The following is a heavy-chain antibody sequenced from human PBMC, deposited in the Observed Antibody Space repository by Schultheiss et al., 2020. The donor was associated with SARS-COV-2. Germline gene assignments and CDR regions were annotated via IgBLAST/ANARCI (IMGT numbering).Heavy chain of an antibody. CDR1: GFTFSSYG. J-gene: IGHJ6*02. V-gene: IGHV3-33*01. CDR2: IWYDGSNK. Sequence: GGSLRLSCAASGFTFSSYGMHWVRQAPGKGLEWVAVIWYDGSNKYYADSVKGRFTISRDNSKNSLYLQMNSLRAEDTAVYYCARRNIAAPRLYGMDVWGQGTTVTVSS. CDR3: ARRNIAAPRLYGMDV. D-gene: IGHD6-13*01.